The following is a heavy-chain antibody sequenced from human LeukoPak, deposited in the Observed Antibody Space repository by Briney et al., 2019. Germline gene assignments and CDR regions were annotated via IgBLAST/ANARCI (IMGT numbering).Heavy chain of an antibody. CDR3: AKDVLSTVTTYYFDY. Sequence: PGGSLRLSCAASGFTFSSYGMHWVCQAPGKGLEWVAFIRYDGSNKYYADSVKGRFTISRDNSKNTLYLQMNSLRAEDTAVYYCAKDVLSTVTTYYFDYWGQGTLVTVSS. CDR2: IRYDGSNK. CDR1: GFTFSSYG. V-gene: IGHV3-30*02. D-gene: IGHD4-17*01. J-gene: IGHJ4*02.